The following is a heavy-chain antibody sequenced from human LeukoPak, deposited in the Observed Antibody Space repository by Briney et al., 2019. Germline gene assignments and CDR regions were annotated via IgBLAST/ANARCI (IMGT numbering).Heavy chain of an antibody. D-gene: IGHD2-21*02. CDR1: GYMFSTSY. CDR2: INTSDGGT. CDR3: ARDDGYCGGDCYSGVDY. J-gene: IGHJ4*02. V-gene: IGHV1-46*01. Sequence: ASVKVSCKASGYMFSTSYMHWVRQAPGQALEWMGVINTSDGGTSYAQKFQGRVTMTTDTSTTTVYMELSSLRSEDTALYYCARDDGYCGGDCYSGVDYWGQGTLVTVSS.